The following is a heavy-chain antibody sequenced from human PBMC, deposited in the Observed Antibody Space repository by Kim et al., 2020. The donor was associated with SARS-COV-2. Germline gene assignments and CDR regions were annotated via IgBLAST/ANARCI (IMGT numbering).Heavy chain of an antibody. CDR3: ATHDFWSGYGGFDP. J-gene: IGHJ5*02. V-gene: IGHV4-34*01. Sequence: SETLSLTCAVYGGSFSGYYWSWIRQPPGKGLEWIGEINHSGSTNYNPSLKSRVTISVDTSKNQFSLKLSSVTAADTAVYYCATHDFWSGYGGFDPWGQGTLVTVSS. D-gene: IGHD3-3*01. CDR1: GGSFSGYY. CDR2: INHSGST.